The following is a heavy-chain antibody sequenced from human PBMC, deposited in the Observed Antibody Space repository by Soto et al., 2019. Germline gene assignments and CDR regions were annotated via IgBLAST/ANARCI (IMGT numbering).Heavy chain of an antibody. CDR3: ARGEPAAQSGYYYYGMDV. D-gene: IGHD2-2*01. CDR2: INPNSGGT. Sequence: ASVKVSCKASGYTFTGYYMHWVRQAPGQGLERMGWINPNSGGTNYAQKFQGRVTMTRDTSICTAYMELSRLRSDDTAVYYCARGEPAAQSGYYYYGMDVWGQGTTVTVSS. CDR1: GYTFTGYY. V-gene: IGHV1-2*02. J-gene: IGHJ6*02.